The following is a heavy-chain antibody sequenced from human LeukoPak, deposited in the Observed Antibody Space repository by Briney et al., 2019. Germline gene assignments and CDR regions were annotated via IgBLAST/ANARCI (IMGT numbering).Heavy chain of an antibody. D-gene: IGHD2-8*01. CDR1: GFTFSSYG. Sequence: GGSLRLSCAASGFTFSSYGMSWVRQAPGKGLEWVSAISTGGGSTYYADSVKGRFTISRDNAMNSLYLQMNSLRAEDTAIYYCARAGYCPNGVCYMVAFDIWGQGTMVTVSS. CDR3: ARAGYCPNGVCYMVAFDI. CDR2: ISTGGGST. V-gene: IGHV3-23*01. J-gene: IGHJ3*02.